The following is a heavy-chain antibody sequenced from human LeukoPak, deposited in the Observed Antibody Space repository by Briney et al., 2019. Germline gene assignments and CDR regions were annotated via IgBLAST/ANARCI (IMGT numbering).Heavy chain of an antibody. Sequence: GGSLRLSCAASGFIFSNYDMHWVRQAPGKGLEWVALISYDGSNKYYVDSVKGRFTISRDDSKNTLYLQMNSLRGEDTAVYYCAKDQPIAAAIDLGMGFDYWGQGTRVTVSS. CDR2: ISYDGSNK. D-gene: IGHD6-13*01. CDR3: AKDQPIAAAIDLGMGFDY. CDR1: GFIFSNYD. J-gene: IGHJ4*02. V-gene: IGHV3-30*18.